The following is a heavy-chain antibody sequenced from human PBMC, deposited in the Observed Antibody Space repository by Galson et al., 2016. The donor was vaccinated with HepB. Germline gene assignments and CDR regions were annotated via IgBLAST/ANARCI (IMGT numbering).Heavy chain of an antibody. CDR2: IYIGGTT. CDR1: EFGSHY. J-gene: IGHJ4*01. D-gene: IGHD3-10*01. CDR3: ARSGETRSWYPKEFDH. Sequence: SLRLSCAVSEFGSHYINWIRQAPGKGLEWLSVIYIGGTTDYAAAVKCRFTNSRDNSGNTVHLQMNILRAEDTAVYYCARSGETRSWYPKEFDHWGHGTLVTVSS. V-gene: IGHV3-66*01.